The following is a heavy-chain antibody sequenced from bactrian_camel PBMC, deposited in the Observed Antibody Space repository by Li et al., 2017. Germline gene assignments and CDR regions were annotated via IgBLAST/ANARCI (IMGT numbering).Heavy chain of an antibody. Sequence: HVQLVESGGGLVQAGGSLRLSCAVSASTYTGNFMAWFRQVPGKEREAVANINGFGAVWHVESVKGRFTIAKDNAKNTLYLQMNMVKPEDTAMYYCAAFAVAGPPTRERARRCADFGYWGQGTQVTVS. CDR2: INGFGAV. V-gene: IGHV3S55*01. D-gene: IGHD6*01. CDR3: AAFAVAGPPTRERARRCADFGY. CDR1: ASTYTGNF. J-gene: IGHJ6*01.